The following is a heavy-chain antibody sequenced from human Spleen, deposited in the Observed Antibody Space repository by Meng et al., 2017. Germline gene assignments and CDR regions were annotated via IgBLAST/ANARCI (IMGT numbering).Heavy chain of an antibody. CDR1: GGSFSDYY. J-gene: IGHJ3*02. D-gene: IGHD3-10*01. Sequence: SETLSLTCVVSGGSFSDYYWSWIRQPPGKGLEWIGEISRGGTTNYNPSLKNRVTISVDTSKNQFSLKLSSLTAADTAVYYCARGDLIERYYVVFTMSVFDIWGQGTMVTVSS. CDR2: ISRGGTT. V-gene: IGHV4-34*01. CDR3: ARGDLIERYYVVFTMSVFDI.